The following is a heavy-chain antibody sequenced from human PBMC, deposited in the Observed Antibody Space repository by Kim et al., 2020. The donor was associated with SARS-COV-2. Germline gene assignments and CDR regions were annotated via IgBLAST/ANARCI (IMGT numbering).Heavy chain of an antibody. V-gene: IGHV3-73*01. CDR3: TRHVSCTGGSCYSFDY. J-gene: IGHJ4*02. D-gene: IGHD2-15*01. Sequence: AAMKGRLPISREDSKNTGYLKMNSLKTEDTALYYCTRHVSCTGGSCYSFDYWGQGTLVTVSS.